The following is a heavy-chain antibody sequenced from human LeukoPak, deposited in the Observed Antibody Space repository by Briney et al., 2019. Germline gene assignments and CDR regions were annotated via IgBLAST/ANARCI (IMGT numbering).Heavy chain of an antibody. CDR1: GISFNNYA. D-gene: IGHD2-15*01. Sequence: GGSLRLSCVASGISFNNYAMHWVRQAPGKGLEWVAMISYDGSDRKYVDSVKGRFTISRDNSRNTVHLQMSSLRAEDTAVYYCARDRLDIVVVVGELGYWGQGTLVTVAS. CDR3: ARDRLDIVVVVGELGY. J-gene: IGHJ4*02. V-gene: IGHV3-30*03. CDR2: ISYDGSDR.